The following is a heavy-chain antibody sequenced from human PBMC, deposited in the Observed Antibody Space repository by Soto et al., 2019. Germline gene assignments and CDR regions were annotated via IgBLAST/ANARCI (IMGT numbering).Heavy chain of an antibody. D-gene: IGHD3-22*01. CDR1: GYTFTSYG. Sequence: QVQLVQSGAEVKKPGASVKVSCKASGYTFTSYGISWVRQAPGQGLEWMGWISAYNGNTNYAQKLQGRVTMTTDTSTSTAYIELRSLRSDDTAVYYCARDGSPRVVITELDFDYWGQGTLVTVSS. CDR2: ISAYNGNT. J-gene: IGHJ4*02. CDR3: ARDGSPRVVITELDFDY. V-gene: IGHV1-18*01.